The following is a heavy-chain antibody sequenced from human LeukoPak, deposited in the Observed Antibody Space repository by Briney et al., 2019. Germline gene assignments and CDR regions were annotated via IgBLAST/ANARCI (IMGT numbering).Heavy chain of an antibody. V-gene: IGHV1-8*01. CDR2: MNPNSGNT. CDR3: AREPPDYYGSGSYGSVYFDY. D-gene: IGHD3-10*01. CDR1: GYTFTSYD. J-gene: IGHJ4*02. Sequence: ASVKVSCKASGYTFTSYDINWVRQATGQGLEWMGWMNPNSGNTGYAQKFQGRVTMTRNTSISTAYMELSSLRSEDTAVYYCAREPPDYYGSGSYGSVYFDYWGQGTLVTVSS.